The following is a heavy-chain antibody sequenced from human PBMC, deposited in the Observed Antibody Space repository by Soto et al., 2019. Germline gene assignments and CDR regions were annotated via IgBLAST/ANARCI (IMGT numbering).Heavy chain of an antibody. J-gene: IGHJ3*02. CDR2: IYWDDDQ. CDR1: GFSLSGDGVG. CDR3: AHAYGGTSWPNDAFDI. Sequence: QITLKESGPTLVKPTETLTVTCTVSGFSLSGDGVGVGWIRQPPGKALEWLALIYWDDDQRYSPSLKTRLTITKDASKHQVVLTMTNMDPMDTATYYCAHAYGGTSWPNDAFDIWGQGTVVTVSS. V-gene: IGHV2-5*02. D-gene: IGHD2-21*01.